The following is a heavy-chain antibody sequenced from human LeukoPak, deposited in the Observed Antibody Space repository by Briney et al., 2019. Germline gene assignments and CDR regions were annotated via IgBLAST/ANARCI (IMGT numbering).Heavy chain of an antibody. D-gene: IGHD3-22*01. CDR1: GGSISSYY. CDR3: ARVGFNDSSGYYN. V-gene: IGHV4-59*01. Sequence: SETLSLTCTVSGGSISSYYWSWIRQPPGKGLEWIGYIYYSGSTNYNPSLKSRVTISVDTSKNQFSLKLSSVTAADTAVYYCARVGFNDSSGYYNWGQGTLVTVSS. CDR2: IYYSGST. J-gene: IGHJ4*02.